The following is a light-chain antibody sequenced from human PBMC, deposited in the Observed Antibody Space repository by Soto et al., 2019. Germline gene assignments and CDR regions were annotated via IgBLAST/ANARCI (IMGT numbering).Light chain of an antibody. CDR3: YSHRANHLYV. CDR1: SSDVGRYNT. V-gene: IGLV2-14*01. Sequence: QAVLTQPASVSGSPGQTITISCTGTSSDVGRYNTVSWYQHHPGKAPKLIIYEVTHRPAGISDRFSASKSGNTASLTISGLQAEDEADYYCYSHRANHLYVFGSGLKDTV. J-gene: IGLJ1*01. CDR2: EVT.